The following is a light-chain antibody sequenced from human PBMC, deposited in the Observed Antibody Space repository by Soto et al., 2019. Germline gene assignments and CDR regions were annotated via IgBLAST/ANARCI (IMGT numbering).Light chain of an antibody. V-gene: IGKV3D-15*01. CDR2: GAS. J-gene: IGKJ4*02. CDR3: QQYDNYPLT. Sequence: EILMTQSPVTLSVSPGERVTLSCRASQSVSDNLAWYQQKPGQAPSLLIYGASNRDTGIPARFSGSGSGTDFTLTISSLEPEDFATYYCQQYDNYPLTFGGGTKVDIK. CDR1: QSVSDN.